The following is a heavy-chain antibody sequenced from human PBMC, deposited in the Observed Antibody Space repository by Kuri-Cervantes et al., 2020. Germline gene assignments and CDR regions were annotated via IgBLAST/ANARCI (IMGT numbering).Heavy chain of an antibody. V-gene: IGHV2-5*02. CDR1: GFSLSTSGVG. D-gene: IGHD2-15*01. J-gene: IGHJ4*02. CDR2: IYWDDDK. Sequence: SGPTLVKPTQTLTLTCTFSGFSLSTSGVGVGWIRQPPGKALEWLALIYWDDDKRYSPSLKSRLTITKDTSKSQVVLTMTNMDPVDTATYYCARIGYCSGGSCYFDYWGQGTLVTVSS. CDR3: ARIGYCSGGSCYFDY.